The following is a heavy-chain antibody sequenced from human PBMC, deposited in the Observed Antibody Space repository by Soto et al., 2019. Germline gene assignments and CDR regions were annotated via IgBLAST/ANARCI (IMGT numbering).Heavy chain of an antibody. D-gene: IGHD2-2*01. CDR3: ARDGNPVVVPAANLPSMDV. J-gene: IGHJ6*02. CDR2: IIPIFGTA. V-gene: IGHV1-69*01. Sequence: QVQLMQSGAEVKKPGSSVKVSCKASGGTFSSYAISWVRQAPGQGLEWMGGIIPIFGTANYAQKFQGRVTITADESTSTAYMELSSLRSEDTAVYYCARDGNPVVVPAANLPSMDVWGQGTTVTVSS. CDR1: GGTFSSYA.